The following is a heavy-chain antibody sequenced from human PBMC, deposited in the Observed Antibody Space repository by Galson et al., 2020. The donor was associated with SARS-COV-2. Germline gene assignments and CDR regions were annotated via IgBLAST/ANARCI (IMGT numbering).Heavy chain of an antibody. Sequence: SETLSLTCTVSSGSTSRSRYYWGWIRQPPGQGLEWIGSIFYTGSTYYNASLRSRVSMSVDTSKNQISLNLTSLTAADTAVYFCARDLTRGDLLTGYGAFDVWGPGTMVTVSS. CDR3: ARDLTRGDLLTGYGAFDV. V-gene: IGHV4-39*07. D-gene: IGHD3-9*01. J-gene: IGHJ3*01. CDR1: SGSTSRSRYY. CDR2: IFYTGST.